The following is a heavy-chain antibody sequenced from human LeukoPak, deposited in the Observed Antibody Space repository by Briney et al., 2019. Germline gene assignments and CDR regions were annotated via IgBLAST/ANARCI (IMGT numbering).Heavy chain of an antibody. CDR1: GFTLNIYD. CDR2: IRYDGSNK. J-gene: IGHJ3*02. V-gene: IGHV3-30*02. D-gene: IGHD4-17*01. CDR3: AKPLPATVNYDAFDI. Sequence: PGGALRLSCAASGFTLNIYDMLWVRQAPGKGRVGGAFIRYDGSNKYYADSVKGRFPISRDNSKNTLYLQMNSLRAEDTAVYYCAKPLPATVNYDAFDIWGQGTMVTVSS.